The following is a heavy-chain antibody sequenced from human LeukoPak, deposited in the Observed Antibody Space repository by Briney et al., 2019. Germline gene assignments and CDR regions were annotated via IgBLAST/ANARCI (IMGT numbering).Heavy chain of an antibody. CDR2: IYSSGSA. CDR1: GGSIINHY. J-gene: IGHJ5*02. Sequence: PSETLSLTCTVSGGSIINHYWSWIRQPAGKGLEWIGRIYSSGSANYSPSLKSRVSMSIDTSNNHFSLNLTSVTAADTALYFCARDVRYASAWSTPESWGQGTLDTVSS. V-gene: IGHV4-4*07. CDR3: ARDVRYASAWSTPES. D-gene: IGHD6-19*01.